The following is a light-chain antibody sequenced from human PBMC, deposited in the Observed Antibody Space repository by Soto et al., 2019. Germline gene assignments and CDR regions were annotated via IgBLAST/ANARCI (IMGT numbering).Light chain of an antibody. CDR3: QHYGNSPPSVT. V-gene: IGKV3-20*01. Sequence: EVVLTQSPDTLSLSPGERATLSCRASQSISSDYLVWYQQKPGQAPRLLIYGASSRATGFPDRFSGSGSGTDFTLTINRLEPEDFAVYYCQHYGNSPPSVTFGPGTKVDIK. J-gene: IGKJ3*01. CDR1: QSISSDY. CDR2: GAS.